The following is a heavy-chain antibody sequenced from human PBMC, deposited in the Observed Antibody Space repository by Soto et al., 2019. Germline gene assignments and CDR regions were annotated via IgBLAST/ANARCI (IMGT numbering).Heavy chain of an antibody. CDR3: VRQVYSYSYYFDY. CDR1: GYTFTTYG. Sequence: ASVKVSCKASGYTFTTYGISWVRQAPGQGLEWMGWISTYDGNTNYAQKVQGRVTMTTETSTRTAYMELRSLRSDDTAVYFCVRQVYSYSYYFDYWGQGTRVTVSS. CDR2: ISTYDGNT. D-gene: IGHD3-16*01. J-gene: IGHJ4*02. V-gene: IGHV1-18*04.